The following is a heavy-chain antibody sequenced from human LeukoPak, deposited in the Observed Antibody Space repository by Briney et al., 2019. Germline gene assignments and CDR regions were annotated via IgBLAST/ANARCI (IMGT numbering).Heavy chain of an antibody. CDR3: ARDPGYDAFDI. CDR1: GGTFSIYA. J-gene: IGHJ3*02. Sequence: SVKVSCNASGGTFSIYAISWVRQAPGQGLEWMGRIIPIFGTANYAQKFQGRVTITTDESTSTAYMELSSLRSEDTAVYYCARDPGYDAFDIWGQGTMVTVSS. V-gene: IGHV1-69*05. D-gene: IGHD3-9*01. CDR2: IIPIFGTA.